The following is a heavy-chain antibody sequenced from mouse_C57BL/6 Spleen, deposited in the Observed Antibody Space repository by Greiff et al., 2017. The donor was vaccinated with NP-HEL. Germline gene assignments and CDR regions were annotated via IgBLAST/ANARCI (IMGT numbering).Heavy chain of an antibody. Sequence: VQLQQSGTELVKPGASVKLSCKASGYTFTSYWMHWVKQRTGQGLEWIGNINPSNGGTNYNEKFKSKATLTVDKSSSTAYMQLSSLTSEDSAVYYCARRGGTAQAPAWFAYWGQGTLVTVSA. D-gene: IGHD3-2*02. CDR2: INPSNGGT. J-gene: IGHJ3*01. V-gene: IGHV1-53*01. CDR1: GYTFTSYW. CDR3: ARRGGTAQAPAWFAY.